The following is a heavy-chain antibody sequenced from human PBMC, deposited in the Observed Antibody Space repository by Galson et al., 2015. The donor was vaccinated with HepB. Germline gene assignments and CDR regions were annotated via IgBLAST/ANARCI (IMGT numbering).Heavy chain of an antibody. Sequence: LRLSCAASGFSVSSNYWTWIRQPPGKGLEWIAYIYHSGSTNYNPSLKSRVTISVDMSKNQIFLRLKSVTAADTAVYFCAGIDPPGYDYWSGPTAGWFDPWGQGTLVTVSS. J-gene: IGHJ5*02. CDR2: IYHSGST. D-gene: IGHD3-3*01. CDR1: GFSVSSNY. CDR3: AGIDPPGYDYWSGPTAGWFDP. V-gene: IGHV4-59*02.